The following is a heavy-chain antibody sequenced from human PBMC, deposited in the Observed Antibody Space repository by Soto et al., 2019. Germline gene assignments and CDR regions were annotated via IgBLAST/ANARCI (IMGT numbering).Heavy chain of an antibody. D-gene: IGHD2-15*01. CDR2: ISGSGGST. V-gene: IGHV3-23*01. Sequence: GGSLRLSCAASGFTFSSYAMSWVRQAPGKGLEWVSAISGSGGSTYYADSVKGRSTISRNKSKNTLYLQMNRLRAEDTAVYYCAKEACRARRGGSCYSSPGVGFDYWGQGTLVTVS. CDR1: GFTFSSYA. CDR3: AKEACRARRGGSCYSSPGVGFDY. J-gene: IGHJ4*02.